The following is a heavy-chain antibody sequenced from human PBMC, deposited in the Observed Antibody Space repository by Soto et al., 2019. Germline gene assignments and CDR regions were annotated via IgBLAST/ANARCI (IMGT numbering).Heavy chain of an antibody. CDR3: ARGWGRIFDY. Sequence: QVQLQQWGAGLLKPSETLSLTCAVYGGSFSGYYWNWIRQPPGKGLEWIGEINHSGRTNYNPSLKSRVTLSVDTSKNQFSLKLSSVTAADTGVYYCARGWGRIFDYWGHGTLVTVSS. J-gene: IGHJ4*01. CDR1: GGSFSGYY. CDR2: INHSGRT. V-gene: IGHV4-34*01. D-gene: IGHD7-27*01.